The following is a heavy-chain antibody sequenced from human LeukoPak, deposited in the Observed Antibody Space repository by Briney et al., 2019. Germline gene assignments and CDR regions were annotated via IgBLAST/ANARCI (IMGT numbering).Heavy chain of an antibody. J-gene: IGHJ4*02. CDR1: GFTFSS. CDR2: ISYDGSNK. D-gene: IGHD2-2*01. Sequence: GGSLRLSCAASGFTFSSLHWVRQAPGKGLEWVAVISYDGSNKYYADSVTGRFTISRDNSKNTLYLQMNSLRAEDTAVYYCARGGPLYCSSTSCHLDYWGQGTLVTVSS. CDR3: ARGGPLYCSSTSCHLDY. V-gene: IGHV3-30-3*01.